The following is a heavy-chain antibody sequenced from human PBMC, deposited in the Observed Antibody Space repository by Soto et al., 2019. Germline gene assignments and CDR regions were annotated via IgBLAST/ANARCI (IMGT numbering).Heavy chain of an antibody. CDR1: GFTFSDYA. CDR3: AKGGRQWLVTSDFNY. D-gene: IGHD6-19*01. Sequence: VQLVESGGGVVQPGRSLRLSCAASGFTFSDYAMHWVRQAAGKGLEWVVVVSHDGRNTHYADSVKGRFTISRDSSNNTVSLEMTSLRAEDTAAYYCAKGGRQWLVTSDFNYWGQGALVTVSS. J-gene: IGHJ4*02. V-gene: IGHV3-30*18. CDR2: VSHDGRNT.